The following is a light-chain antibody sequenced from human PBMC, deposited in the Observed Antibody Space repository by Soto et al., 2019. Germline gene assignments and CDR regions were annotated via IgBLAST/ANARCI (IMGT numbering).Light chain of an antibody. CDR3: SSYTSSTKPYV. V-gene: IGLV2-14*01. CDR2: EVS. Sequence: QSALTQPASVSGSPGQSITIPCTGTSSDIVGYNYVYWYQQHPGKAPKLLIYEVSNRPSGVSNRFSGSKSGNTASLTISGLQAEDEADYYCSSYTSSTKPYVFGTGTKLTVL. CDR1: SSDIVGYNY. J-gene: IGLJ1*01.